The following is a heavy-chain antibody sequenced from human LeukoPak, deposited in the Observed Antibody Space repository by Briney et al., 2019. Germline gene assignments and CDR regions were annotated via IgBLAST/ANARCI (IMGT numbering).Heavy chain of an antibody. D-gene: IGHD3-22*01. CDR1: GGTFSSYA. J-gene: IGHJ4*02. Sequence: GASVKVSCKASGGTFSSYAISWVRQAPGQGLEWMRGIIPIFGTANYAQKFQGRVTITADESTSTAYMELSSLRSEDTAVYYCASGRPYDSSGYYSSNDYWGQGTLVTVSS. V-gene: IGHV1-69*13. CDR2: IIPIFGTA. CDR3: ASGRPYDSSGYYSSNDY.